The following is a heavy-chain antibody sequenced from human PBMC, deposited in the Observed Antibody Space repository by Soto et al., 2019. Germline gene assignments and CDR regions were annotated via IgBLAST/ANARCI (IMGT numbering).Heavy chain of an antibody. J-gene: IGHJ5*02. Sequence: QVQLQESGPGRVKPSETLSLTCTVSGGSVSSGSYFWSWIRRPPGKGLEWIGSIYYSGSTNYNPSLKSRVTISIDTSKNQFSLNLSSVTAADTAVYYCARDRLGDGYNWDFDPWGQGTLVTVSS. D-gene: IGHD5-12*01. V-gene: IGHV4-61*01. CDR2: IYYSGST. CDR1: GGSVSSGSYF. CDR3: ARDRLGDGYNWDFDP.